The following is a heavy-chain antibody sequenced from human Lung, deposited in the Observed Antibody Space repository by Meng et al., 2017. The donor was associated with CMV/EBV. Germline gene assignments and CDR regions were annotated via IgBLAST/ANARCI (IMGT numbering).Heavy chain of an antibody. D-gene: IGHD5-12*01. V-gene: IGHV3-23*01. Sequence: GGSXRLXXAASRFTFSNYGMSWVRQAPGKGLEWVSVISGSGDTTYYADSVRGRFTISRDNSKNTLYLQMSSLRVDDTAIYYCAITWMARLTWFDHWGQGTLVTVSS. CDR3: AITWMARLTWFDH. CDR1: RFTFSNYG. J-gene: IGHJ5*02. CDR2: ISGSGDTT.